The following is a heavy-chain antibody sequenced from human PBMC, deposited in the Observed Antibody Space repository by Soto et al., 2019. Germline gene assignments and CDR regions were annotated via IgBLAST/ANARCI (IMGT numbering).Heavy chain of an antibody. CDR2: ISSSSSYT. J-gene: IGHJ6*02. V-gene: IGHV3-11*06. CDR3: ARDERSRQGYRMDV. CDR1: GFTFSDYY. Sequence: GGSLRLSCAASGFTFSDYYMSWIRQAPGKGLEWVSYISSSSSYTNYADSVKGRFTISRDNAKNSLYLQMNSLRAEDTAVYYCARDERSRQGYRMDVWGQGTKVTVYS.